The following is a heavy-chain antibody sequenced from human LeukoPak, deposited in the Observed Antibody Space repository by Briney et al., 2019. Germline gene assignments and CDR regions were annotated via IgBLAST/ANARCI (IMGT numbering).Heavy chain of an antibody. D-gene: IGHD3-22*01. CDR2: IYYSGST. J-gene: IGHJ3*02. CDR1: GGSISSYY. Sequence: SETLSLTCTVSGGSISSYYLSWIRQPPGKGLEWIGYIYYSGSTNYNPSLKSRVTISVDTSKNQFSLKLSSVTAADTAVYYCARDKDYYDSSGYYYGAFDIWGQGTMVTVSS. V-gene: IGHV4-59*01. CDR3: ARDKDYYDSSGYYYGAFDI.